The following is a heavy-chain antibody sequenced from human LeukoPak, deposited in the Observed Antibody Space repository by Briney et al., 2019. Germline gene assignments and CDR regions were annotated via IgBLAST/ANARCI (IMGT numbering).Heavy chain of an antibody. Sequence: PGGSLRRSCVASGLTFSDYSRNWVRRAPGKGLEWFSSINPASTSIYYADAVRGRFTISRDNAKSSLYLQMDSLRAEDTAVYYCVRLRRNSDRSYYYYYYDSWGQGILVTVSS. V-gene: IGHV3-21*01. CDR3: VRLRRNSDRSYYYYYYDS. CDR2: INPASTSI. D-gene: IGHD3-10*01. J-gene: IGHJ5*01. CDR1: GLTFSDYS.